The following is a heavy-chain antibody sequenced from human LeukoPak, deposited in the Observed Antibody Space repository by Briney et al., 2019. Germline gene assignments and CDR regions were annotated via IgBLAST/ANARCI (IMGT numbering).Heavy chain of an antibody. D-gene: IGHD2-15*01. V-gene: IGHV3-30*04. CDR2: ISYDGSNK. Sequence: GRSLRLSSAASGLSFSNYAMHWVRQAPGKGLGWVAVISYDGSNKYYADSVKGRFTISRDNSKNPLYLQMNSLRAEDTTVYHCARDVSSGGSCYFDYWGQGTLVTVSS. CDR3: ARDVSSGGSCYFDY. J-gene: IGHJ4*02. CDR1: GLSFSNYA.